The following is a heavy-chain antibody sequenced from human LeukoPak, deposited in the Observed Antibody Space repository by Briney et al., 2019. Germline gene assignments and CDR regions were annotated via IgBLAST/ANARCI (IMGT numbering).Heavy chain of an antibody. V-gene: IGHV1-18*01. CDR2: ISGYNRNT. CDR1: GYTFTSNV. CDR3: AKNMVRGAQEYYFDY. Sequence: ASGNLSFKASGYTFTSNVISWGRQAPGQGLERMGWISGYNRNTNYAQKLQGSVTMTTDTSTSTAYMEVRSLRSDDTAVYYCAKNMVRGAQEYYFDYWGQGTLVTVSS. D-gene: IGHD3-10*01. J-gene: IGHJ4*02.